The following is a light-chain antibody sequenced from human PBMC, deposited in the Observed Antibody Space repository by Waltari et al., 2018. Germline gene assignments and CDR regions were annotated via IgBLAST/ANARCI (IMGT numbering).Light chain of an antibody. CDR3: YSTDSSGNHRV. J-gene: IGLJ2*01. CDR1: ALPKKY. CDR2: KDS. Sequence: SYELTQPPSVSVSPGQTARITCSGDALPKKYAYWYQQKSGQAPVLGIYKDSKRPSGIPGRFSGSSSGTMATLTISGAQVEDEADYYCYSTDSSGNHRVFGGGTKLTVL. V-gene: IGLV3-10*01.